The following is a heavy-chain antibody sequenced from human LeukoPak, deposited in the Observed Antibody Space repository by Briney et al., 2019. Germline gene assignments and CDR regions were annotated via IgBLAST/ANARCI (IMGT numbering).Heavy chain of an antibody. CDR1: GGSISSYY. Sequence: SETLSLTCTVSGGSISSYYWSWIRQPPGKGLEWIGYIYYSGSTNYNPSLKSRVTISVDTSKNQFSLKLSSVTAADTAVYYCASYCSGGSCYRGAFDIWGQGTMVTASS. J-gene: IGHJ3*02. V-gene: IGHV4-59*08. CDR3: ASYCSGGSCYRGAFDI. CDR2: IYYSGST. D-gene: IGHD2-15*01.